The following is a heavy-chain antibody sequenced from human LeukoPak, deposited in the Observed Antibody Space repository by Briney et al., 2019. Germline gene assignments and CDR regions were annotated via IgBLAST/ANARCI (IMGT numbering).Heavy chain of an antibody. D-gene: IGHD3-10*01. CDR3: AREMSMVRGVIPAYYFDY. Sequence: SETLSLTCTVSGGSISSYHWSWIRQPPGKGLGWIGYIYYSGSTNYNPSLKSRVTISVDTSKNQFSLKLSSVTAADTAVYYCAREMSMVRGVIPAYYFDYWGQGTLVTVSS. CDR2: IYYSGST. V-gene: IGHV4-59*01. CDR1: GGSISSYH. J-gene: IGHJ4*02.